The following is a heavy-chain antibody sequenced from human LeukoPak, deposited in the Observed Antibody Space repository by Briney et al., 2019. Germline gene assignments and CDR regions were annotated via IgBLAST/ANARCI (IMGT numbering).Heavy chain of an antibody. D-gene: IGHD2-8*01. Sequence: GGSLRLSCAASGFAFSIYDMHWVRQPTGKGLEWVSAIGTTDNTYYIDSVKGRFTISRENAKNSLYLQMNSLRAEDTAIYYCARVPTNSWYNWFDPWGQGTLVTVSS. V-gene: IGHV3-13*01. CDR2: IGTTDNT. CDR3: ARVPTNSWYNWFDP. J-gene: IGHJ5*02. CDR1: GFAFSIYD.